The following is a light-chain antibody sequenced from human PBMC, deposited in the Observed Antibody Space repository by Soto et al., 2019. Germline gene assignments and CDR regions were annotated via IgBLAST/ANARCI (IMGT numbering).Light chain of an antibody. Sequence: SYELTQPPSVSVSPGQTASITCSGDKLGDKYGWWYQQKPGQSPVLVIYQDSKRPSGIPERFSGSNSGNTATLTISGTQAMDEADYYCQAWDSGTARVFGGGTKLTVL. CDR3: QAWDSGTARV. CDR1: KLGDKY. CDR2: QDS. V-gene: IGLV3-1*01. J-gene: IGLJ2*01.